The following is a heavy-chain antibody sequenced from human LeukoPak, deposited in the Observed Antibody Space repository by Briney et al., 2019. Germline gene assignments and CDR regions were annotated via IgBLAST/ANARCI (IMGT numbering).Heavy chain of an antibody. CDR3: ARSGASQGPLRGAFDI. CDR2: ISSSSSTI. V-gene: IGHV3-48*01. D-gene: IGHD1-26*01. J-gene: IGHJ3*02. Sequence: GGSLRLSCAASGFTFSSYSMNWVRQAPGKGLEWVSYISSSSSTIYYADSVKGRFTVSRDNSKNTLYLQMNSLRAEDTAVYYCARSGASQGPLRGAFDIWGQGTMVSVSS. CDR1: GFTFSSYS.